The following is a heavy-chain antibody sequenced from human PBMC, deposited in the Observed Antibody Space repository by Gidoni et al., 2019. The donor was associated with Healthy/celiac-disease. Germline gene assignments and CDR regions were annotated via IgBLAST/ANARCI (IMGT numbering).Heavy chain of an antibody. J-gene: IGHJ4*02. CDR3: ARGNKIAAAGTWIFDY. CDR2: ISSSSSYI. V-gene: IGHV3-21*01. CDR1: GFTFRSYS. Sequence: EVQLVESGGGLVKPGGSLRLSCAASGFTFRSYSMNWVRQAPGKGLEWVSSISSSSSYIYYADSVKGRFTISRDNAKNSLYLQMNSLRAEDTAVYYCARGNKIAAAGTWIFDYWGQGTLVTVSS. D-gene: IGHD6-13*01.